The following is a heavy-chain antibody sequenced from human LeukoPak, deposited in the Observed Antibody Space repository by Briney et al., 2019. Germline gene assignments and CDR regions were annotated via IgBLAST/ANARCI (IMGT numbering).Heavy chain of an antibody. D-gene: IGHD3-10*01. Sequence: SETLSLTCTVSGGSISSSNYYWSWIRQPPGKGLEWIGEINHSGSTNYNPSLKSRVTISVDTSKNQFSLKLSSVTAADTAIYYCARARITMVRGVIIIRGGHFDSWGQGTLVTVSS. V-gene: IGHV4-39*07. CDR2: INHSGST. CDR1: GGSISSSNYY. CDR3: ARARITMVRGVIIIRGGHFDS. J-gene: IGHJ4*02.